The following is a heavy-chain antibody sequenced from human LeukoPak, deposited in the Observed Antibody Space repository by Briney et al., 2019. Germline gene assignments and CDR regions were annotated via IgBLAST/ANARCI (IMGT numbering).Heavy chain of an antibody. CDR1: GFTFSSYS. CDR3: AKGTGSGPAPFDY. J-gene: IGHJ4*02. CDR2: IRYDGSNK. V-gene: IGHV3-30*02. D-gene: IGHD3-10*01. Sequence: GGSLRLSCAASGFTFSSYSMNWVRQAPGKGLEWVAFIRYDGSNKYYADSVKGRFTISRDNSKNTLYLQMNSLRAEDTAVYYCAKGTGSGPAPFDYWGQGTLVTVSS.